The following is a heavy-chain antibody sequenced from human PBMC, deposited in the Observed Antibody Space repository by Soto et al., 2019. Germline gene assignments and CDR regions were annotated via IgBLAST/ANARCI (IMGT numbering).Heavy chain of an antibody. CDR3: ERGPTSGTYVY. CDR1: GFTFSSFT. Sequence: PGGSLRLSCAASGFTFSSFTMNWVRQAPGKGLEWVSSISSGSSYIYYADSVKGRFTISRDNAKNSLYLQMNTLRAEDTAVYYCERGPTSGTYVYWGQGTLVTVSS. J-gene: IGHJ4*02. V-gene: IGHV3-21*06. D-gene: IGHD1-26*01. CDR2: ISSGSSYI.